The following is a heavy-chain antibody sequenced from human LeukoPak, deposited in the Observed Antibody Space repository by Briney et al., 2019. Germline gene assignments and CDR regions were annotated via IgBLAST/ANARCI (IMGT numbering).Heavy chain of an antibody. CDR1: GGTFSSYA. J-gene: IGHJ6*02. CDR3: AGVVVVAATRYYYGMDV. CDR2: IILILGIA. D-gene: IGHD2-15*01. Sequence: SVKVSCKASGGTFSSYAISWVRQAPGQGLEWVGRIILILGIANYAQKFQSRVTITADKSTSTAYMELSSLRSEDTAVYYCAGVVVVAATRYYYGMDVWGQGTTVTVSS. V-gene: IGHV1-69*04.